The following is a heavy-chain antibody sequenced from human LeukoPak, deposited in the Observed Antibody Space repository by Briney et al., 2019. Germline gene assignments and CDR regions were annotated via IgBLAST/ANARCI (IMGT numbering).Heavy chain of an antibody. V-gene: IGHV4-38-2*02. Sequence: SETLSLTCTVSGYSISSGYYWGWIRQPPGKGLEWIGSIYHSGSTYYNPSLKSRVTISVDTSRNQFSLKLSSVTAADTAVYYCARDSRSSSWYFDRFDPWGQGTLVTVSS. D-gene: IGHD6-13*01. CDR2: IYHSGST. J-gene: IGHJ5*02. CDR3: ARDSRSSSWYFDRFDP. CDR1: GYSISSGYY.